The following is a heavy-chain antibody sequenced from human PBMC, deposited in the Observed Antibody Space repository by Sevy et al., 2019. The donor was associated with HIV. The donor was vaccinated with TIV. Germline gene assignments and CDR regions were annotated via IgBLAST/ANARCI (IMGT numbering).Heavy chain of an antibody. CDR2: ISGDGSDT. CDR1: GFTFDRYF. J-gene: IGHJ4*02. D-gene: IGHD2-21*01. Sequence: GGSLRLSCAASGFTFDRYFMHWVRQAPGKGLEWLAVISGDGSDTSYADSLRGRFTISRDNSKNTLFLQMNGLGTEDTAVYFCVKRDLNHQFLLDFWGQGTLVTVSS. CDR3: VKRDLNHQFLLDF. V-gene: IGHV3-30*18.